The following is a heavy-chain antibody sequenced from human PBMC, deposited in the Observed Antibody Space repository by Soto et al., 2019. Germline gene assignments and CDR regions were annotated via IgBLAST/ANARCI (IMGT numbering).Heavy chain of an antibody. CDR1: GFTFSSYA. D-gene: IGHD3-22*01. CDR3: AKDRYYFDSSGRDDFDY. J-gene: IGHJ4*02. CDR2: ISGSGAKT. V-gene: IGHV3-23*01. Sequence: GGSLRLSCAASGFTFSSYAMSWVRQAPGKGLEWVSAISGSGAKTYYGDSVKGRFTISRDNSKNTLYLQMNSLRAEDTAVYYCAKDRYYFDSSGRDDFDYWGQGTLVTVSS.